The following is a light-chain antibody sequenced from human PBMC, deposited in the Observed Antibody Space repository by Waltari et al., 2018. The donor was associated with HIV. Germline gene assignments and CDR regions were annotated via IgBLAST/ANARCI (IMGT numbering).Light chain of an antibody. CDR3: AAWDDSLSGVV. V-gene: IGLV1-47*01. J-gene: IGLJ2*01. CDR2: RNN. CDR1: SPNIGRQY. Sequence: QSVLTQPPSASETPGQRVTLSCSGSSPNIGRQYVYWYQHLPGTAPKLLIYRNNQRPSGVPDRFSGSKSGTSASLAISGLRSEDEADYYCAAWDDSLSGVVFGGGTKLTVL.